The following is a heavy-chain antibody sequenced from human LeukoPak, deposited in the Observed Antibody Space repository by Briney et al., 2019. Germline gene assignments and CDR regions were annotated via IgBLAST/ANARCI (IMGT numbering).Heavy chain of an antibody. Sequence: PGGSLRLSCAASGFTFSSYAMSWVRQAPGKGLEWVSAISGSGGSTYYADSVKGRFTISRDNSKNTLYLQMNSLGAEDTAVYYCAKDYDSSGWYLYYFDYWGQGTLVTVSS. CDR2: ISGSGGST. D-gene: IGHD6-19*01. J-gene: IGHJ4*02. CDR3: AKDYDSSGWYLYYFDY. CDR1: GFTFSSYA. V-gene: IGHV3-23*01.